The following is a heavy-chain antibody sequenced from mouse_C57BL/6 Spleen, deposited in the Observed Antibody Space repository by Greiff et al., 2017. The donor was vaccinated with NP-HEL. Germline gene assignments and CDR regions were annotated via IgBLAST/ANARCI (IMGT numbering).Heavy chain of an antibody. J-gene: IGHJ3*01. D-gene: IGHD2-4*01. Sequence: VQLQQSGAELVKPGASVKLSCKASGYTFTSYWMHWVKQRPGQGLEWIGMIHPNSGSTNYNEKFKSKATLTVDKSSSTAYMQLSSLTSEDSAAYYCAYDYGDRFAYRGKVTLVTVST. CDR1: GYTFTSYW. CDR2: IHPNSGST. CDR3: AYDYGDRFAY. V-gene: IGHV1-64*01.